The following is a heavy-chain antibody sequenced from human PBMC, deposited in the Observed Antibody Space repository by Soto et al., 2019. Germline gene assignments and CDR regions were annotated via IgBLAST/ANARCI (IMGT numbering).Heavy chain of an antibody. J-gene: IGHJ4*02. D-gene: IGHD1-1*01. CDR3: AKFGMATTKRSPPYFIDY. CDR1: GFTFSSYA. V-gene: IGHV3-23*01. Sequence: GGSLRLSCAASGFTFSSYAMSWVRQAPGKGLEWVSSISGSGGGTYYADSVKGRFTFSRDNSKNTLYLQMNSLRAEDTAVYYCAKFGMATTKRSPPYFIDYWGQGALVTVSS. CDR2: ISGSGGGT.